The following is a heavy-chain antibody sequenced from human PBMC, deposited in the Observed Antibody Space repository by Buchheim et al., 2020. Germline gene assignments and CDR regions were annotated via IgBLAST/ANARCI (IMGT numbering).Heavy chain of an antibody. Sequence: EVQLVESGGGLVQPGGSLRLSCAASGFTFSGYGMNWVRQAPGKGLEWVSYISSSGSTIYYADSVKGRFTISRDNAKNSLYLQMNSLRAEDTAVYYCASSKGIAARDYYYYGMDVWGQGTT. D-gene: IGHD6-6*01. CDR2: ISSSGSTI. J-gene: IGHJ6*02. CDR3: ASSKGIAARDYYYYGMDV. CDR1: GFTFSGYG. V-gene: IGHV3-48*04.